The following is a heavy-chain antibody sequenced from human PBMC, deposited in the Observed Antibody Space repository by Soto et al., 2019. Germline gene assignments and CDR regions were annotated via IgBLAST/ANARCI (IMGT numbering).Heavy chain of an antibody. CDR1: GGSFSGDY. D-gene: IGHD3-22*01. CDR3: ARGLELYYYGSSGYSSYSIDY. J-gene: IGHJ4*02. CDR2: INHSGST. V-gene: IGHV4-34*01. Sequence: PSETLSLTCAVYGGSFSGDYWSWIRQPPGKGLEWIGEINHSGSTNYNPSLKSRVTISVDTSKNQFSLKLSSVTAADTAVYYCARGLELYYYGSSGYSSYSIDYWGQGTLVSVSS.